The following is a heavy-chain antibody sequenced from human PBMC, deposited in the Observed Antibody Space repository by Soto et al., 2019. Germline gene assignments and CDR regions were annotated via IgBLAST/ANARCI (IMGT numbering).Heavy chain of an antibody. J-gene: IGHJ4*02. CDR1: GGSISSGGYS. V-gene: IGHV4-30-2*01. D-gene: IGHD3-9*01. CDR3: ARGPYYDILTGYYLPFDY. CDR2: IYHSGST. Sequence: QLQLQESGSGLVKPSQTLSLTCAVSGGSISSGGYSWSWIRQPPGKGLEWIGYIYHSGSTYYNPSLKSRVTISVDRSKNQFSLKLSSVTAADTAVYYCARGPYYDILTGYYLPFDYWGQGTLVTVSS.